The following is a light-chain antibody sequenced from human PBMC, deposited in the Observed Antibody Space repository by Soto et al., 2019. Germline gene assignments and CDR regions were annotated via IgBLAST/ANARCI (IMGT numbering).Light chain of an antibody. CDR1: QSISGY. Sequence: DIQMTQSPSTLSASVGDRVTITCLSSQSISGYLAWYQQKPGKAPKLLIYDASSLESGVPSRFSGSGSGTDFTLTISSLQSEDFAVYYCQQYNNWPITFGQGTQLEIK. CDR2: DAS. V-gene: IGKV1-5*01. J-gene: IGKJ5*01. CDR3: QQYNNWPIT.